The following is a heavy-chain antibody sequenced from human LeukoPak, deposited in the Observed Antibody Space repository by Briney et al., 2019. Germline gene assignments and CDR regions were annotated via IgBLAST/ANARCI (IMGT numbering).Heavy chain of an antibody. CDR3: ARIGYCSSTSCYYEYYFDY. CDR1: GDSVSSNSTA. Sequence: SQTLSLTCAISGDSVSSNSTAWDWIRQSPSRGLEWLGRTYYRSKWYNDYAVSVKSRITINPDTSKNQFSLQLNSLTPEDTAVYYCARIGYCSSTSCYYEYYFDYWGQGTLVTVSS. J-gene: IGHJ4*02. V-gene: IGHV6-1*01. CDR2: TYYRSKWYN. D-gene: IGHD2-2*01.